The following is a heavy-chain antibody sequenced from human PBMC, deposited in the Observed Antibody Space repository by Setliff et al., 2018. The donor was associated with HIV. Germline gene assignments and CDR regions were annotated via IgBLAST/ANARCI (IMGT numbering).Heavy chain of an antibody. V-gene: IGHV4-34*01. CDR3: ARIRRASGYFDY. CDR1: GGSFNDYH. D-gene: IGHD2-21*01. CDR2: ISYSGNP. J-gene: IGHJ4*02. Sequence: PSETLSLTCAVYGGSFNDYHWSWIRQSPGKGLEWIGYISYSGNPNYNPSLKSRVTISADTSKNQFSLKLTSVTAADTAVYFCARIRRASGYFDYWGQGTLVTVSS.